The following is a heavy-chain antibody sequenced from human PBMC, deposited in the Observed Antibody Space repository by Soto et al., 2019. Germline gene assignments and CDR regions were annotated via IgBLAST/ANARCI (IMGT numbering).Heavy chain of an antibody. J-gene: IGHJ4*02. CDR2: FIPIFVSA. Sequence: QVHLVQSGAEVKKPGSSVKVSCKASGGTVSSYAITWVRQAPGKGLEWMGVFIPIFVSAHYAQKFQGRVTITKEESTRTAYMELSGLKSEDTSIYYCARDLSSDSTGYRGYDLWGQGTLVTVP. CDR1: GGTVSSYA. V-gene: IGHV1-69*01. D-gene: IGHD3-22*01. CDR3: ARDLSSDSTGYRGYDL.